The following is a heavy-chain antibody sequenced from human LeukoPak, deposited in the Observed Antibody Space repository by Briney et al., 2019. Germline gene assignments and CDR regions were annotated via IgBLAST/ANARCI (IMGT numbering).Heavy chain of an antibody. CDR3: ARYCSSTSCYTFGAFDI. Sequence: SETLSLTCTVSGGSISSSSYYWGWIRQPPGKGLEWIGSIYYSGSTYYNPSLKSRVTISVDTSKNQFSLQLSSVTAADTAVYYCARYCSSTSCYTFGAFDIWGQGTMVTVSS. CDR1: GGSISSSSYY. V-gene: IGHV4-39*07. CDR2: IYYSGST. D-gene: IGHD2-2*02. J-gene: IGHJ3*02.